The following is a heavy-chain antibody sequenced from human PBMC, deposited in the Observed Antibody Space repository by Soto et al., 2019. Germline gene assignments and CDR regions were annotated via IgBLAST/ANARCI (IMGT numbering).Heavy chain of an antibody. CDR2: IIPSYDRT. V-gene: IGHV1-69*06. D-gene: IGHD4-17*01. Sequence: QVLLLQPGSEVKKAGSSVKVSCKASGDAFKSYAIHWVRQAPGQGLEYMGRIIPSYDRTKYAQKFQGRLTLTADMYTSTVYMELSSLRSEDTAVYYCARDPTNDYGDDTFDYWGQGTKVIVSS. CDR3: ARDPTNDYGDDTFDY. CDR1: GDAFKSYA. J-gene: IGHJ4*02.